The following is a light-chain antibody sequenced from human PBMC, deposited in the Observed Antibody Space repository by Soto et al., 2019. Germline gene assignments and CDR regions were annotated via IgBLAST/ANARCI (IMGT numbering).Light chain of an antibody. V-gene: IGKV3-20*01. CDR1: QSVSSSY. CDR3: QQYGSSPPTWT. Sequence: EIVLTQSPGTLSLSPGERATLSCRASQSVSSSYLAWYQQKPGQAPRLLIYGASSRATGIPDRFSGSGSGTDFTLTISRLEPDDFAVYYCQQYGSSPPTWTFGQGTKVDIK. J-gene: IGKJ1*01. CDR2: GAS.